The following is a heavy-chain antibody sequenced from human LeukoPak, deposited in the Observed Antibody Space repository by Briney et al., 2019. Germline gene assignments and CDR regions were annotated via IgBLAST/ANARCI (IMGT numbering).Heavy chain of an antibody. CDR1: GFTFTNYW. D-gene: IGHD1-1*01. J-gene: IGHJ4*02. CDR2: INQDGGTE. V-gene: IGHV3-7*01. CDR3: ARHTLWRFDY. Sequence: GGSRRLSCAAYGFTFTNYWLTWVRQVPGKGLEWVANINQDGGTEYYVGSMKGRFTISRDNAKNLVYLQINSLRAEDTAVYFCARHTLWRFDYWGQGALVTVSS.